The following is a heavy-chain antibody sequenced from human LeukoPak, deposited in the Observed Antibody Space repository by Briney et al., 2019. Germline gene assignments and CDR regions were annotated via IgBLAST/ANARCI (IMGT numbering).Heavy chain of an antibody. CDR3: ARAKTMIVVAPHY. Sequence: GASVKVSCKASGYTFTSYDINWVRQATGQGLEWMGWINPNSGGTNYAQKFQGRVTMTRDTSISTAYMELSRLRSDDTAVYYCARAKTMIVVAPHYWGQGTLVTVSS. CDR2: INPNSGGT. V-gene: IGHV1-2*02. CDR1: GYTFTSYD. D-gene: IGHD3-22*01. J-gene: IGHJ4*02.